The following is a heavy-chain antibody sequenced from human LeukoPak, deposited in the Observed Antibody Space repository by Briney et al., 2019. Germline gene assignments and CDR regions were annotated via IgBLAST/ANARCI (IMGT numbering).Heavy chain of an antibody. J-gene: IGHJ4*02. CDR1: GFTFSSFA. Sequence: PGGSLRLSCAASGFTFSSFAMTWVRQAPGKGLEWVSTISGSGLSTYYADSVKGRFTISRDSSRNTLYLQMNSLRAEDTAVYYCAKDACRGGTCYYFDYWGQGTLVTVSS. D-gene: IGHD2-15*01. CDR3: AKDACRGGTCYYFDY. V-gene: IGHV3-23*01. CDR2: ISGSGLST.